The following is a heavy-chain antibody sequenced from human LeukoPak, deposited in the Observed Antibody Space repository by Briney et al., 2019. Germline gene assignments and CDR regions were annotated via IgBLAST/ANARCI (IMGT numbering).Heavy chain of an antibody. D-gene: IGHD6-19*01. J-gene: IGHJ3*02. Sequence: PGGSLRLSCAASGCTFDDYAMHWVRQAPGRGPEWVSTISWNGGFIDYADSVKGRFTISRDNANNSLYLQMNRLRPDDTAFYYCARIGYSSGFDAFDIWGQGTLVTVSS. CDR2: ISWNGGFI. V-gene: IGHV3-9*01. CDR3: ARIGYSSGFDAFDI. CDR1: GCTFDDYA.